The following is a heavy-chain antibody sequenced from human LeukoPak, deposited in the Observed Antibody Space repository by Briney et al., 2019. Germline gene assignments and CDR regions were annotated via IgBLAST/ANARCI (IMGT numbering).Heavy chain of an antibody. J-gene: IGHJ4*02. D-gene: IGHD3-3*01. CDR3: AGGFWSGYYPY. CDR1: GGSISTFY. Sequence: PSETLSLTCTISGGSISTFYWSWLRQPPGKGLEWIAYIFHTGNSNYNPSLKGRVTISVDTSKNQFSLKVNSVTAADTAMYYCAGGFWSGYYPYWGQGTLVTVSS. CDR2: IFHTGNS. V-gene: IGHV4-59*08.